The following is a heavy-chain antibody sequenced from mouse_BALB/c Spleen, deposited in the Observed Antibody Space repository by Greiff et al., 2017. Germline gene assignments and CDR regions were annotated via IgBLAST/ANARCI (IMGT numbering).Heavy chain of an antibody. CDR2: ISYSGST. Sequence: VQLQQSGPGLVKPSQSLSLTCTVTGYSITSDYAWNWIRQFPGNKLEWMGYISYSGSTSYNPSLKSRISITRDTSKNQFFLQLNSVTTEDTATYYCARGGNYAFAYWGQGTLVTVSA. V-gene: IGHV3-2*02. J-gene: IGHJ3*01. CDR3: ARGGNYAFAY. CDR1: GYSITSDYA. D-gene: IGHD2-1*01.